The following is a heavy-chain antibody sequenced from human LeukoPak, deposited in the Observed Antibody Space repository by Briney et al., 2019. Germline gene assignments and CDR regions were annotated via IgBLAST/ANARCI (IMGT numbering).Heavy chain of an antibody. CDR2: VHLDGRT. CDR3: AGGDFYCGGDCYFSYFDY. J-gene: IGHJ4*02. CDR1: GGSVTSTNW. V-gene: IGHV4-4*02. D-gene: IGHD2-21*02. Sequence: SETLSLTCDVSGGSVTSTNWWTWVRQPPGKGLEWIGEVHLDGRTNYNPSLKSRLIMSVDLPENHISLKLTSVTAADTAVYYCAGGDFYCGGDCYFSYFDYWGQGTLVTVSS.